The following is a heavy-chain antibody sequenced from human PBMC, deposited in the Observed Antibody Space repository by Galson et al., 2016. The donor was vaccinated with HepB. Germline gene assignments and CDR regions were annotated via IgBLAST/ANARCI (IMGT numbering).Heavy chain of an antibody. J-gene: IGHJ5*02. D-gene: IGHD3-3*01. Sequence: SLRLSCAASGFTFCDYYMSWIRQAPGKGLEWVSYISSSGRTIYYADSVKGRFTISRDNAKKSLYLQMNRLRVEDTAVYYCARDLRGFWSDFSYNWFDPWGQGTLVTVSS. V-gene: IGHV3-11*01. CDR1: GFTFCDYY. CDR3: ARDLRGFWSDFSYNWFDP. CDR2: ISSSGRTI.